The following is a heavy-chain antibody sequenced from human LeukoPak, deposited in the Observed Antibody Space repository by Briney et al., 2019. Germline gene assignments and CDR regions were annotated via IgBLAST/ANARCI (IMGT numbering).Heavy chain of an antibody. CDR1: GFIFSTYW. J-gene: IGHJ4*02. CDR2: ISSSSSTI. V-gene: IGHV3-48*04. Sequence: GGSLRLSCAASGFIFSTYWMSWVRQAPGKGLEWVSHISSSSSTIYYADSVKGRFTISRDNAKNSLYLQMNSLRAEDTAVYYCAREGTTRSYVWGSYRSHFDYWGQGTLVTVSS. D-gene: IGHD3-16*02. CDR3: AREGTTRSYVWGSYRSHFDY.